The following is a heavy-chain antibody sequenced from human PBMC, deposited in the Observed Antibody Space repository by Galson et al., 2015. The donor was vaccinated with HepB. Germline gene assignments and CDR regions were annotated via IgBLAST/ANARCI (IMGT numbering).Heavy chain of an antibody. J-gene: IGHJ3*01. V-gene: IGHV3-74*01. D-gene: IGHD7-27*01. CDR3: ARDRAQGHLGPDDTFDL. CDR1: GFSFGSFR. Sequence: SLRLSCAASGFSFGSFRMHWARQAPGQGLEWVSRIYTDGGSRSHADAVEGRFTISRDNSKNTLFLQMNSLRPEDTAVYYCARDRAQGHLGPDDTFDLWGRGT. CDR2: IYTDGGSR.